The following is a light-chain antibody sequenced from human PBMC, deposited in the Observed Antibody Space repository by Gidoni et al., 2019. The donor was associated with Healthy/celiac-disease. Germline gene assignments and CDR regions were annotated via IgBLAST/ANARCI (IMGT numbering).Light chain of an antibody. J-gene: IGKJ4*01. Sequence: IVLTQSPGTLSLSPGERATLSCRASQSVSSSYLAWYQQKPGQAPRLLIYGASSRATGIPDRFSGSGSGTDFTLTISRLEPEDFAVYYCQQYGSSSPVTFGGGTKVEIK. V-gene: IGKV3-20*01. CDR2: GAS. CDR1: QSVSSSY. CDR3: QQYGSSSPVT.